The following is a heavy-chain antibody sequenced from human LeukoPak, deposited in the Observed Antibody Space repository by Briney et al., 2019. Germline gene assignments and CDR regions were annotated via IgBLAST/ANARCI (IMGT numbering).Heavy chain of an antibody. V-gene: IGHV1-3*01. CDR1: GYTFTSYA. Sequence: GASVKVSCKASGYTFTSYAMHWVRQAPGQRLEWMGWINAGNGNTKYSQKFQGRVTITRDTSASTAYMELSSLRSEDTAVYYCARGKQWLVASYFDYWGQGTLVTVSS. CDR3: ARGKQWLVASYFDY. J-gene: IGHJ4*02. CDR2: INAGNGNT. D-gene: IGHD6-19*01.